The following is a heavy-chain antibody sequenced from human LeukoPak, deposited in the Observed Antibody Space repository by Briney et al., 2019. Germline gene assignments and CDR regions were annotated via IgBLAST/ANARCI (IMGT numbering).Heavy chain of an antibody. CDR3: ARRAIAGDDY. Sequence: GGSLRLSCAASGFTFSSYGMHWVRQAPGKGLEWVSYISSSSSTIYYADSAKGRFTISRDNAKNSLYLQMNSLRAEDTAVYYCARRAIAGDDYWGQGTLVTVSS. V-gene: IGHV3-48*01. D-gene: IGHD6-13*01. CDR2: ISSSSSTI. J-gene: IGHJ4*02. CDR1: GFTFSSYG.